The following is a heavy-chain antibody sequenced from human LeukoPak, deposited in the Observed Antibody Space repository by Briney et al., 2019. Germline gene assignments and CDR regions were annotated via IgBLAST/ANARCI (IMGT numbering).Heavy chain of an antibody. Sequence: ASVRVSCKVSGYTLTELSMHWVRQAPGKGREWMGGFDPEDGETIYAQKFQGRVTMTEDTSTDTAYMELSSLRSEDTAVYYCATRGDYYGSGRTGNWFDPWGQGTLVTVSS. CDR2: FDPEDGET. J-gene: IGHJ5*02. CDR1: GYTLTELS. V-gene: IGHV1-24*01. D-gene: IGHD3-10*01. CDR3: ATRGDYYGSGRTGNWFDP.